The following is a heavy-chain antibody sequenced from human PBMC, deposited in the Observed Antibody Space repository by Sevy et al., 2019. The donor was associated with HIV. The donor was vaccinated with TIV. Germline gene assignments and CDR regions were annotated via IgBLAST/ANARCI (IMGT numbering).Heavy chain of an antibody. J-gene: IGHJ6*02. CDR1: GGSISSYY. CDR2: IYYSGST. V-gene: IGHV4-59*01. Sequence: SETLSLTCTVSGGSISSYYWSWIRQPPGKRLEWIGYIYYSGSTNYNPSLKSRDTISVNTSKNQFSLKLRSVTAADTAVYYCARESYDILPGSRGMDVWGQGTTVTVSS. CDR3: ARESYDILPGSRGMDV. D-gene: IGHD3-9*01.